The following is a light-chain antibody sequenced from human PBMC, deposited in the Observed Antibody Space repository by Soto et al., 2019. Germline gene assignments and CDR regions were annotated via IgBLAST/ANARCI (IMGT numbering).Light chain of an antibody. J-gene: IGLJ2*01. CDR3: CSYRSSSTLV. CDR2: EVS. V-gene: IGLV2-14*01. Sequence: QSALPQPASVSGSPGQSVTISCTGTSSDIGAYKYVSWYQHHPGKSPRLLIYEVSNRPSGVSNRFSASKSGNTASLTISGLQAEDEADYFCCSYRSSSTLVFGGGTKVTVL. CDR1: SSDIGAYKY.